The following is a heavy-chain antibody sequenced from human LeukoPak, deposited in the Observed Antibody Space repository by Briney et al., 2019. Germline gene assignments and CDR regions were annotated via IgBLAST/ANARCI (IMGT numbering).Heavy chain of an antibody. CDR1: GFTFSSSD. J-gene: IGHJ4*02. V-gene: IGHV3-23*01. Sequence: TGGSLRLSCAASGFTFSSSDMNWVRQPPGKGLEWVSSIFPSGGEIHYADSVRGRFTISRDNSKSTLSLQMNSLRAEDTAIYYCATYRQVLLPFESWGQGTLVTVSS. D-gene: IGHD2-8*02. CDR2: IFPSGGEI. CDR3: ATYRQVLLPFES.